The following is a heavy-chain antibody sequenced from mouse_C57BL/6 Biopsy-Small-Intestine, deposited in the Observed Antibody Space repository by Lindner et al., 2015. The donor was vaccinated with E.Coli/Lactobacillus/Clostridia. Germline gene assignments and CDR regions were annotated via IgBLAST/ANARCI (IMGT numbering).Heavy chain of an antibody. V-gene: IGHV5-6*01. CDR1: GFTFSIYG. J-gene: IGHJ3*01. CDR2: ISRGGSAT. CDR3: ARYDPWLAY. D-gene: IGHD2-3*01. Sequence: VQLQESGGDVVKPGGSLKLSCAASGFTFSIYGMSWVRQRPDKRLEWVATISRGGSATFYPDSVKGRFSISRDNARKTLYLQMSSLQSEDTAMYYCARYDPWLAYWGQGALVTVSA.